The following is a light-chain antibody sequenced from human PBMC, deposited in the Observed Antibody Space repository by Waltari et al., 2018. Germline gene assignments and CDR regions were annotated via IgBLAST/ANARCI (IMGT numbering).Light chain of an antibody. CDR1: QSLLQTNGYKD. CDR2: LGS. CDR3: MQALETPPT. J-gene: IGKJ4*01. Sequence: EIVMTQSPLSLPVTPGEPASISCRSSQSLLQTNGYKDLDWYFQKPGQSPQLLIYLGSNRASGVPDRFSGSGSDTDFTLKISRVEAGDVGVYYCMQALETPPTFSGGTKVEI. V-gene: IGKV2-28*01.